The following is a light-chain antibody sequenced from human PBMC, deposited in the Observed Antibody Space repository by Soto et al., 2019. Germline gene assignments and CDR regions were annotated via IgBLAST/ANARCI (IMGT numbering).Light chain of an antibody. Sequence: QSVLTQSPSASGSPGQSVTISCIGTSSDVGGYNYVSWYQQHPGKAPKLIIYEVSNRPSGVSNRFSGSKSGNTASLTISGLQAEDEADYYCSSYTSSSTLVFGGGTKLTVL. CDR1: SSDVGGYNY. CDR2: EVS. V-gene: IGLV2-14*01. J-gene: IGLJ2*01. CDR3: SSYTSSSTLV.